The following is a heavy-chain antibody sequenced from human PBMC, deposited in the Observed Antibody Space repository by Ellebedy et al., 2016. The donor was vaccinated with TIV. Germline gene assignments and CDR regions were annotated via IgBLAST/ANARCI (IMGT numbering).Heavy chain of an antibody. V-gene: IGHV1-69*13. D-gene: IGHD1-26*01. CDR3: ATEPPSGSYAY. CDR1: GYTFTSYG. CDR2: IIPIFGTA. Sequence: SVKVSCXASGYTFTSYGISWVRQAPGQGLEWMGGIIPIFGTANYAQKFQGRVTITADESTSTAYMELSSLRSEDTAVYYCATEPPSGSYAYWGQGTLVTVSS. J-gene: IGHJ4*02.